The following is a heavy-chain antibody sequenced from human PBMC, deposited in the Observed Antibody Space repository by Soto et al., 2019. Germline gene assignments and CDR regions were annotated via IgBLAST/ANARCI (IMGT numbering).Heavy chain of an antibody. Sequence: SETLYITCAASGDSISTGWYSWSWIRQPPGKGLEWIGYIYHSGSTYYNPSLKSRVTISVDRSKNQFSLKLSSVTAADTAVYYCARGMTTVTTLDYWGQGTLVTVSS. J-gene: IGHJ4*02. CDR1: GDSISTGWYS. CDR3: ARGMTTVTTLDY. D-gene: IGHD4-4*01. V-gene: IGHV4-30-2*01. CDR2: IYHSGST.